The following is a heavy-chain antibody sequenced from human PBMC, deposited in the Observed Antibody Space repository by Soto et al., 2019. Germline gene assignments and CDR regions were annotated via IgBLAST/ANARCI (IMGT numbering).Heavy chain of an antibody. V-gene: IGHV1-69*06. D-gene: IGHD2-21*02. CDR3: AREVVTETTLGYFDF. CDR2: IIPMFDTT. Sequence: QVHLVQSGPEVREPGSSVKVSCKASGGSFSSDAITWVRQAPGQGLEWIGEIIPMFDTTNYAPGFQGRVTITADTATTTVYMEVNRLTPDDTAVYYCAREVVTETTLGYFDFWGQGALVTVSS. J-gene: IGHJ4*02. CDR1: GGSFSSDA.